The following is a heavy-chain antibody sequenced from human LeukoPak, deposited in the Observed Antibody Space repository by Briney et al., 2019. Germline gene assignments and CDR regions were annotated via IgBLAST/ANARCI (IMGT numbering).Heavy chain of an antibody. Sequence: GGSLRLYCAASGFTGSSNYMSWVRQAPGKGLEWVSVIYSGGTTYYADSVKGRFTISRDTSKNTLYLQMHSLRAEDTAVYYCARDPVGAIGYGMDVWGQGTTVTVSS. J-gene: IGHJ6*02. CDR2: IYSGGTT. V-gene: IGHV3-66*01. CDR1: GFTGSSNY. CDR3: ARDPVGAIGYGMDV. D-gene: IGHD1-26*01.